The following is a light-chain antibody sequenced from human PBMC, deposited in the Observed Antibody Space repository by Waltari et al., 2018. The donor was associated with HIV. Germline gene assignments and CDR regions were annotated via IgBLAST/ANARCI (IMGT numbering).Light chain of an antibody. CDR2: GNT. CDR3: QSYDSSLSGVI. J-gene: IGLJ2*01. CDR1: TSNIGAGYD. V-gene: IGLV1-40*01. Sequence: QSVLTQPPSVSGAPGQRVTISCTGTTSNIGAGYDVHWYQQLPGTAPKPLIYGNTNWPSGVPDRFSGSTSGTSASLAITVLQADDEADFYCQSYDSSLSGVIFGGGTKLTVL.